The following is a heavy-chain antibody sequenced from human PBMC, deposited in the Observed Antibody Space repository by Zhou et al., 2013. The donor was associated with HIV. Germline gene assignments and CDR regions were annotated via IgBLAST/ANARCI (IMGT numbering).Heavy chain of an antibody. CDR1: GGTFSSYA. D-gene: IGHD2-15*01. J-gene: IGHJ3*02. CDR3: ARVQGYCSGGSCYNAFDI. V-gene: IGHV1-69*04. Sequence: QVQLVQSGAEVKKPGSSVKVSCKASGGTFSSYAISWVRQAPGQGLEWMGRIIPILGIANYAQKFQGRVTITADKSTSTAYMELSSLRSEDTAVYYCARVQGYCSGGSCYNAFDIWGQGDNGHRLF. CDR2: IIPILGIA.